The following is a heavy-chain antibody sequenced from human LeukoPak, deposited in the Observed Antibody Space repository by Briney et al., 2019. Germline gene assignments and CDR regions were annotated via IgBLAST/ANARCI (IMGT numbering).Heavy chain of an antibody. J-gene: IGHJ5*02. D-gene: IGHD6-13*01. CDR2: IYPGDSDT. Sequence: GASLKISCQGSGYIFTSYWIGWVRQMPGKGLEWMGVIYPGDSDTRYSPSFQGQVTISADKSISTAYLQWSSLKASDTAMYYCARLAAGQFNWFDPWGQGTLVTVSS. V-gene: IGHV5-51*01. CDR3: ARLAAGQFNWFDP. CDR1: GYIFTSYW.